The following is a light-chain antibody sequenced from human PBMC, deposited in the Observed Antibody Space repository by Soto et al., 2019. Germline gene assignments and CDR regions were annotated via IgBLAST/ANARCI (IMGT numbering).Light chain of an antibody. CDR1: QSVLYSSNNKNY. Sequence: DIVMTQSPDSLAVSLGERATINCKSSQSVLYSSNNKNYLAWYQQKPGQPPKLLIYWASTRESGVPDRFSGSWSGTDFTLTISSLLSEDVAVYYCQQYYSTPWTFGQGTKVEIK. V-gene: IGKV4-1*01. CDR3: QQYYSTPWT. CDR2: WAS. J-gene: IGKJ1*01.